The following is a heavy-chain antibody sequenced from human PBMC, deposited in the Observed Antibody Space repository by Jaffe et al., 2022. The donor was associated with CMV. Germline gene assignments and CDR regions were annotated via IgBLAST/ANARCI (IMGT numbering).Heavy chain of an antibody. CDR3: ARQYGSGSYPSSYYYYYMDV. J-gene: IGHJ6*03. CDR2: IDPSDSYT. Sequence: EVQLVQSGAEVKKPGESLRISCKGSGYSFTSYWISWVRQMPGKGLEWMGRIDPSDSYTNYSPSFQGHVTISADKSISTAYLQWSSLKASDTAMYYCARQYGSGSYPSSYYYYYMDVWGKGTTVTVSS. CDR1: GYSFTSYW. V-gene: IGHV5-10-1*03. D-gene: IGHD3-10*01.